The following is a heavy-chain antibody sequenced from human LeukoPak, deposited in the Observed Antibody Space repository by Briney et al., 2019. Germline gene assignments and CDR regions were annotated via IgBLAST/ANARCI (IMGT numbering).Heavy chain of an antibody. CDR2: ISGSGGST. J-gene: IGHJ4*02. Sequence: PGGSLRLSCAASGFTFSRCAMSWVRQAPGKELEWVSAISGSGGSTYYADSVKGRFTISRDNSKNTLYLQMNSLRAEDTAVYYCAMYRGYTYGYPFDYWGQGTLVTVSS. CDR1: GFTFSRCA. D-gene: IGHD5-18*01. V-gene: IGHV3-23*01. CDR3: AMYRGYTYGYPFDY.